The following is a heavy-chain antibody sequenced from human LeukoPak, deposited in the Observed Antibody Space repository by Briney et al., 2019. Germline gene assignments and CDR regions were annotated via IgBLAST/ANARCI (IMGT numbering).Heavy chain of an antibody. V-gene: IGHV3-7*03. J-gene: IGHJ6*03. CDR2: IKQGGTDK. CDR1: GFTFSYYW. D-gene: IGHD3-3*01. Sequence: PGGSLRLSCAASGFTFSYYWMSWVRQAPGKGLEWVANIKQGGTDKYYVDSVRGRFTISRDNAKNSLYLQMNSLRAEDTALYYCARDRVPMDVWGKGTTVTVSS. CDR3: ARDRVPMDV.